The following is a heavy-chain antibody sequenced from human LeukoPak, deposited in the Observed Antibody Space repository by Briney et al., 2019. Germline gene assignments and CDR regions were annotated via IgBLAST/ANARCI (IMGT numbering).Heavy chain of an antibody. CDR1: GGSISSGSYY. J-gene: IGHJ3*02. D-gene: IGHD3-9*01. CDR2: IYTSGST. CDR3: ARGQLGLLRYFDWLTEEDAFDI. V-gene: IGHV4-61*02. Sequence: KTSETLSLTCTVSGGSISSGSYYWSWIRQPAGKGLEWIGRIYTSGSTNYNPSLKSRVTISVDTSKNQFSLKLSSVTAADTAVYYCARGQLGLLRYFDWLTEEDAFDIWGQGTMVTVSS.